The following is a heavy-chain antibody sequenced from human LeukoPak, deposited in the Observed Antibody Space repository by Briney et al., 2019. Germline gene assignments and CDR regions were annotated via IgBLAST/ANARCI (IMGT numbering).Heavy chain of an antibody. CDR1: GFQFNTYW. CDR2: IKEDGSET. Sequence: GGSLRLSCAGLGFQFNTYWLSWIRQAPGKGLQWLGNIKEDGSETYYVGSLKGRLTISRDNAKNSSFLEMSSLGVEDTAVYYCARDVGRFCTRGSCFSDAWGQGTLVTVSS. D-gene: IGHD2-15*01. J-gene: IGHJ5*02. CDR3: ARDVGRFCTRGSCFSDA. V-gene: IGHV3-7*05.